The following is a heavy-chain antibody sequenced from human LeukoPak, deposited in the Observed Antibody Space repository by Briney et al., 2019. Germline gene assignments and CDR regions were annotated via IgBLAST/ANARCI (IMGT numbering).Heavy chain of an antibody. CDR3: ARVSSSWLLYFDY. CDR1: GGSISSHY. CDR2: IYYSGST. Sequence: SETLSLTCTVSGGSISSHYWSWIRQPPGKGLEWIGYIYYSGSTNYNPSLKSRVTISVDTSKNQFSLKLSSVTAADTAVYYCARVSSSWLLYFDYWGQGTLVTVST. D-gene: IGHD6-13*01. J-gene: IGHJ4*02. V-gene: IGHV4-59*11.